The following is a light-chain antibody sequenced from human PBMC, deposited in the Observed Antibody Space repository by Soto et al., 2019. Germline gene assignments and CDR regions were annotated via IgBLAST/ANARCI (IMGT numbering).Light chain of an antibody. J-gene: IGKJ1*01. CDR3: QQYNSYSPWT. CDR1: QSISSW. CDR2: DAS. Sequence: EIQMTQSPSTLSASLVYRFTITCRASQSISSWLAWYQQKPGKAPKLLIYDASSLESGVPSRFSGSGSGTEFTLTISSLQPDDFATYYCQQYNSYSPWTFGQGTKVDIK. V-gene: IGKV1-5*01.